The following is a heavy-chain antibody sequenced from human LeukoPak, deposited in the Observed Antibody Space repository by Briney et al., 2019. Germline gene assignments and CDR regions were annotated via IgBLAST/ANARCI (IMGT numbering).Heavy chain of an antibody. CDR3: ARDHIGYCSGGSCYA. CDR1: GNYW. V-gene: IGHV3-74*01. J-gene: IGHJ5*02. D-gene: IGHD2-15*01. CDR2: INSDGSWT. Sequence: GGSLRLSCAASGNYWMHWVRQAPGKGLVWVSHINSDGSWTSYADSVKGRFTISKDNAKNSLYLQMNSLRAEDTAVYYCARDHIGYCSGGSCYAWGQGTLVTVSS.